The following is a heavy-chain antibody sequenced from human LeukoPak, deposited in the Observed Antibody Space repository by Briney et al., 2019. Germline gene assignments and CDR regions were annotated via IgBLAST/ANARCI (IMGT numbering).Heavy chain of an antibody. Sequence: SETLSLTCAVYGGSFSGYYWSWIRQPPGKGLEWIGEINHSGSTNYNPSLKSRVTISVDTSKSQFSLKLSSVTAADTAVYYCARGTGYSSSFFYWGQGTLVTVSS. CDR1: GGSFSGYY. CDR2: INHSGST. J-gene: IGHJ4*02. V-gene: IGHV4-34*01. D-gene: IGHD6-13*01. CDR3: ARGTGYSSSFFY.